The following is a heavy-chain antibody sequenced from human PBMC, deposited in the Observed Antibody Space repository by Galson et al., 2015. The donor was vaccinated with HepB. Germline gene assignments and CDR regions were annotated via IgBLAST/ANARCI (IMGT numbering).Heavy chain of an antibody. CDR2: IWHDGSNK. Sequence: SLRLSCAASGFTFSSYGMHWVRQAPGKGLEWVAVIWHDGSNKYYADSVKGRFTISRDNSKNTLYLQMNSLRAEDTAVYYCAKDRGLWFGELLGVLDYWGQGTLVTVSS. CDR1: GFTFSSYG. D-gene: IGHD3-10*01. J-gene: IGHJ4*02. CDR3: AKDRGLWFGELLGVLDY. V-gene: IGHV3-33*06.